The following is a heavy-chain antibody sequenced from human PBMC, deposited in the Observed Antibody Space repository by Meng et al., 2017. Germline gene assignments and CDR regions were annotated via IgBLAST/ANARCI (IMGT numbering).Heavy chain of an antibody. Sequence: QLQLQESGSGLVKPSQTLSLTCAVSGGSISSGGYSWSWIRQPPGKGLEWIGYIYHSGSTYYNPSLKSRVTISVDTSKNQFSLKLNYVTAADTAVYYCARDSGVGGSYNWFDPWGQGTLVTVSS. D-gene: IGHD1-26*01. CDR3: ARDSGVGGSYNWFDP. J-gene: IGHJ5*02. CDR2: IYHSGST. V-gene: IGHV4-30-2*05. CDR1: GGSISSGGYS.